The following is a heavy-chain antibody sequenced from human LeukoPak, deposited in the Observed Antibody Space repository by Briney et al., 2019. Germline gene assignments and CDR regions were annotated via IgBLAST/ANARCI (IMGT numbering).Heavy chain of an antibody. D-gene: IGHD7-27*01. V-gene: IGHV4-4*07. CDR3: ARGSRGDGAAFDI. CDR2: IYTSGNT. J-gene: IGHJ3*02. Sequence: SETLSLTCTVSGGSISSYYWSWIRQPAGKGLEWIGRIYTSGNTNYNPSLKSRVAISVDTSNNQFSLNLNFVTAADTAVYYCARGSRGDGAAFDIWGQGTLVTVSS. CDR1: GGSISSYY.